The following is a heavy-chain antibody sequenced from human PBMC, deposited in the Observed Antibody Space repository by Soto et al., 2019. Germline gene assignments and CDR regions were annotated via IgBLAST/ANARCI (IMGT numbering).Heavy chain of an antibody. V-gene: IGHV3-21*01. Sequence: GSLRLSCEASGFTLTTYTMNWVRQASGKGLEWVSSITSSSGHIYYADSVKGRFTISRDNARNSLYLQMNSLRAEDTAVYYCVRERGLSSFYGMDVWGQGTTVTVSS. D-gene: IGHD3-10*01. CDR2: ITSSSGHI. J-gene: IGHJ6*02. CDR1: GFTLTTYT. CDR3: VRERGLSSFYGMDV.